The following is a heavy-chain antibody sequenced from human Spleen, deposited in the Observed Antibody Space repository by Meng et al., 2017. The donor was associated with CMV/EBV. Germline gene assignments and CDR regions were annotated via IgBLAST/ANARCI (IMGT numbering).Heavy chain of an antibody. Sequence: SETLSLTCAVYGGSLSGYYWSWIHQSPGKGLEWIGEINHSGSTNYNPSLKSRVTISVDTSKNQFSLKLSSVTAADTAVYYCARRVTMVRGVISSYYYGMDVRGQGTTVTVSS. CDR3: ARRVTMVRGVISSYYYGMDV. CDR1: GGSLSGYY. V-gene: IGHV4-34*01. CDR2: INHSGST. D-gene: IGHD3-10*01. J-gene: IGHJ6*02.